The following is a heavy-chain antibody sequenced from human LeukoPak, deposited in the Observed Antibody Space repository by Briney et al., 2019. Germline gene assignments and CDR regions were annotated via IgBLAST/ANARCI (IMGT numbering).Heavy chain of an antibody. J-gene: IGHJ5*02. V-gene: IGHV1-18*01. D-gene: IGHD3-10*01. CDR2: ISTYNGNT. CDR1: GYTFISYG. Sequence: ASVKVSCKASGYTFISYGINWVRQAPGQGLEWMGWISTYNGNTQYAQNLQGRVTMTTDTSTSTAYMVLRSLRSDDTAVYYCARRGEYSYGSGFDPWGQGTLLTVSS. CDR3: ARRGEYSYGSGFDP.